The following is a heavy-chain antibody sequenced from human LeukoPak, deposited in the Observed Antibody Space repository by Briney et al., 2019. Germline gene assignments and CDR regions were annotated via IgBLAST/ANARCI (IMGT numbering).Heavy chain of an antibody. V-gene: IGHV3-23*01. J-gene: IGHJ6*02. CDR1: GFTFSSYA. Sequence: GGSLRLSCAASGFTFSSYAMSWVRQAPRKGLEWVSAISGSGGSTYYADSVKGRFTISRDNSKNTLYLQMNSLRAEDTAVYYCAKDRGYGEALPDYYYYGMDVWGQGTTVTVSS. D-gene: IGHD4-17*01. CDR2: ISGSGGST. CDR3: AKDRGYGEALPDYYYYGMDV.